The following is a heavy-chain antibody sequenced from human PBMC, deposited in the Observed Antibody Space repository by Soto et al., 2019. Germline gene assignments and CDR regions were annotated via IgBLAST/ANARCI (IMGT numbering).Heavy chain of an antibody. D-gene: IGHD1-26*01. Sequence: GESLKISGKSYGYSLTTYWIAWVRQMPGKGLEWMGSIHPGESDTRYSPSFQGQVTISADKSINTAYLQWSSLRPSDTAMYYCARFIVGATNDYFDNWGQGTLVTVSS. CDR3: ARFIVGATNDYFDN. CDR2: IHPGESDT. J-gene: IGHJ4*02. V-gene: IGHV5-51*01. CDR1: GYSLTTYW.